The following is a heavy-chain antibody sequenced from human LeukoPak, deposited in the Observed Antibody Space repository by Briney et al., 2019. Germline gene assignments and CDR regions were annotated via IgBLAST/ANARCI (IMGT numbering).Heavy chain of an antibody. V-gene: IGHV3-43D*03. CDR3: AKDMVRGVPYYYYGMDV. CDR1: GFTFDDYA. Sequence: PGGSLRLSCAASGFTFDDYAMHWVRHAPGKGLEWVSLISWDGGSTYYADSVKGRFTISRDNSKNSLYLQMNSLRAEDTALYYCAKDMVRGVPYYYYGMDVWGQGTTVTVSS. D-gene: IGHD3-10*01. CDR2: ISWDGGST. J-gene: IGHJ6*02.